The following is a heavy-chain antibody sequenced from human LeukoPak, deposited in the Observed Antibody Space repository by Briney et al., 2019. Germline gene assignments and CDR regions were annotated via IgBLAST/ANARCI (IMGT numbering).Heavy chain of an antibody. V-gene: IGHV3-30*18. J-gene: IGHJ4*02. CDR2: ISYDGSNK. CDR3: ANGGGYSSVWSFDY. Sequence: PGGSLRLSCAASGFIFSSYGMHWVRQAPGKGLEWVAVISYDGSNKYYGDSVKGRFTISRDNSKNMMYLQMNSLRAEDTAVYFCANGGGYSSVWSFDYWGQGTLVTVSS. D-gene: IGHD6-19*01. CDR1: GFIFSSYG.